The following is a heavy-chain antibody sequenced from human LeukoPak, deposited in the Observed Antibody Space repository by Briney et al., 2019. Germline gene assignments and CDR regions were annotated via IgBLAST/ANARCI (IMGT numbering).Heavy chain of an antibody. J-gene: IGHJ4*02. V-gene: IGHV4-34*01. CDR1: GGSFSGYY. Sequence: SETLSLTCAVYGGSFSGYYWSWIRQPPGKGLEWIGEINHSGSTNYNPSLKSRVTISVDTSKNQFSLKLSSATAADTAVYYCAREEKDRAYVDDYWGQGTLVTVSS. D-gene: IGHD2-8*01. CDR3: AREEKDRAYVDDY. CDR2: INHSGST.